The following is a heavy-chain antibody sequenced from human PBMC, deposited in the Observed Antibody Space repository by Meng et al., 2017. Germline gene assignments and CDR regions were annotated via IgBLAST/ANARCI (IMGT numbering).Heavy chain of an antibody. J-gene: IGHJ6*02. CDR1: GFTFSSYA. Sequence: GESLKISCAASGFTFSSYAMHWVRQAPGKGLEWVTVISYDGSNKYYADSVKGRFTISRDNAKNTLYLQMNSLRAEDTAVYYCARDFAYCGDDCYPTPFYYYYGMDIWGQGTMVTVSS. CDR3: ARDFAYCGDDCYPTPFYYYYGMDI. V-gene: IGHV3-30*07. CDR2: ISYDGSNK. D-gene: IGHD2-21*02.